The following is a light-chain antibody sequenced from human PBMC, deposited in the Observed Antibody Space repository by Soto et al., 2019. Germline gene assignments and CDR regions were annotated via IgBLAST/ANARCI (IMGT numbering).Light chain of an antibody. CDR1: QSVHSNY. J-gene: IGKJ1*01. CDR3: KQDDRSPGM. Sequence: EIVLTQSPGTLSLSPGDRATLSCRASQSVHSNYLAWYQRKPGQDPRLLIYGASNRATDIPYRLSTSGAGSDLTLSITSLDTEDFAVYYWKQDDRSPGMFGKRLKV. CDR2: GAS. V-gene: IGKV3-20*01.